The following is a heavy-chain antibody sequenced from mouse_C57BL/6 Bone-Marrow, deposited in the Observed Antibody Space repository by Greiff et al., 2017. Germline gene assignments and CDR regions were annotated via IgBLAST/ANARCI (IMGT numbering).Heavy chain of an antibody. D-gene: IGHD1-1*01. CDR2: VDPENGDT. V-gene: IGHV14-4*01. J-gene: IGHJ4*01. Sequence: EVQLQQSGAELVRPGASVKLSCTASGFNIKDDYMHWVKQRPEQGLEWIGWVDPENGDTEYASKFQGKATITADTSSNTAYPQLSILTSEDTAVYYCTYSSSISYYYAMDYWGQGTSVTVSS. CDR1: GFNIKDDY. CDR3: TYSSSISYYYAMDY.